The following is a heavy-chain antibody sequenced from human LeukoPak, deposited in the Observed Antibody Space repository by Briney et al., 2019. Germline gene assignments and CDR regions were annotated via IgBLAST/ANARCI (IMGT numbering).Heavy chain of an antibody. D-gene: IGHD4-17*01. CDR2: IDVSGRT. CDR3: ARLVSDGDYQFDFDY. CDR1: GGSISSGSYY. V-gene: IGHV4-61*02. Sequence: SETLSLICTVSGGSISSGSYYWSWIRQSAGKGLEWIGRIDVSGRTNYNPTLKSRVTISVDTSKNQFSLKLSSVTAADTAVYYCARLVSDGDYQFDFDYWGQGILVTVSS. J-gene: IGHJ4*02.